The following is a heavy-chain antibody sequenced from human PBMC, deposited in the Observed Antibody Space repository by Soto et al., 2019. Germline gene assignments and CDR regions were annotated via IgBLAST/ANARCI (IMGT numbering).Heavy chain of an antibody. V-gene: IGHV4-59*01. Sequence: SETLSLTCTVSGGSINSSYWSWIRQPPGKGLEYVGYIYYSGNTNYNPSLKSRVTISVDTSKNQFSLKLSSVTAADTAVYYCGRGEVDRYNWNYGIDYWGQGTLVTVSS. J-gene: IGHJ4*02. CDR2: IYYSGNT. CDR3: GRGEVDRYNWNYGIDY. CDR1: GGSINSSY. D-gene: IGHD1-7*01.